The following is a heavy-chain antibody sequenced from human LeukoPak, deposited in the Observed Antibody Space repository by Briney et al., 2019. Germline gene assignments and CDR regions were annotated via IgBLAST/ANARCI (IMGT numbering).Heavy chain of an antibody. V-gene: IGHV1-58*01. Sequence: GASVKVSCKASGFTFTNSAVQWVRQAHGQRLEWIGWIVVGRGNTNYAQKFQERVTITRDMSTSTAYMELSSLRSEDTAVYYCAAGQVRGVIRYYYYYGMDVWGQGTTVTVSS. D-gene: IGHD3-10*01. CDR2: IVVGRGNT. J-gene: IGHJ6*02. CDR3: AAGQVRGVIRYYYYYGMDV. CDR1: GFTFTNSA.